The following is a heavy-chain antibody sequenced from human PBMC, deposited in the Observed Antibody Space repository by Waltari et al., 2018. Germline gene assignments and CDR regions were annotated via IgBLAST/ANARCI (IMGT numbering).Heavy chain of an antibody. CDR1: GFSFSSYW. D-gene: IGHD4-4*01. Sequence: EVQLVESGGGLVQPGGSLRLSCAASGFSFSSYWMTGVRQPPGKGLECVAKIKQDGNEQNYVDSVKGRFTISRDNANNSLHLQMHSLRAEDTAVYSCARESSSFSNYISYGMDVWGQGTTVTVAS. CDR3: ARESSSFSNYISYGMDV. CDR2: IKQDGNEQ. V-gene: IGHV3-7*01. J-gene: IGHJ6*02.